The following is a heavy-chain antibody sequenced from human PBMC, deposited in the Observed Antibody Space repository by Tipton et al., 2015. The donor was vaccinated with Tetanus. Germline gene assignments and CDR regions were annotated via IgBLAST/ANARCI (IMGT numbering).Heavy chain of an antibody. V-gene: IGHV3-33*01. Sequence: SGFTFSSYGMHWVRQAPGKGLEWVAVIWYDGSNKYYADSVKGRFTISRDNSKNTLYLQMNSLRAEDTAVYYCARGDSTVTTEGIHYFDYWGQGTLVTISS. CDR3: ARGDSTVTTEGIHYFDY. CDR1: GFTFSSYG. J-gene: IGHJ4*02. D-gene: IGHD4-11*01. CDR2: IWYDGSNK.